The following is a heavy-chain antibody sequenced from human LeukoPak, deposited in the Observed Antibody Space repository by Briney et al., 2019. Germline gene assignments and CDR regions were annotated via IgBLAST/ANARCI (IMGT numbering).Heavy chain of an antibody. Sequence: ASVKVSCKASGYTFTGYYMHCVRQAPGQGLEWMGWINPNSGGTNYAQKFQGRLTMTRDTSISTAYMELSRVRSDDTAVYYCARDRGYCSSTSCFLDDAFDIWGQGTMVTVSS. CDR2: INPNSGGT. J-gene: IGHJ3*02. CDR1: GYTFTGYY. CDR3: ARDRGYCSSTSCFLDDAFDI. D-gene: IGHD2-2*03. V-gene: IGHV1-2*02.